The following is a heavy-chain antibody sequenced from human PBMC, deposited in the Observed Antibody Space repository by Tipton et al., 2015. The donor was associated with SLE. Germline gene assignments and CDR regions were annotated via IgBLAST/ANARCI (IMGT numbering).Heavy chain of an antibody. CDR1: GFTFSSYS. Sequence: SLRLSCAASGFTFSSYSMNWVRQAPGKGLEWVSSISSSSSYIYYADSVKGRFTISRDNSKNTLYLQMNSLRAEDTAMYYCARDDECSNGACPMDVWGKGTTVNVSS. D-gene: IGHD2-8*01. CDR3: ARDDECSNGACPMDV. V-gene: IGHV3-21*01. J-gene: IGHJ6*03. CDR2: ISSSSSYI.